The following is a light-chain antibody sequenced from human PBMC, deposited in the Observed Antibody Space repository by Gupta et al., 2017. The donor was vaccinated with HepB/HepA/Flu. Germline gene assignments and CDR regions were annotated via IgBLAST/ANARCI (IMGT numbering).Light chain of an antibody. J-gene: IGLJ3*02. CDR2: LNSDGSH. V-gene: IGLV4-69*02. CDR3: QTWGTGIQV. CDR1: SGHSSYA. Sequence: QLVLTQSPSASASLGASAKLTRSLSSGHSSYAIAWHQQQPEKGPRYLMKLNSDGSHSKGDGIPDRFPGSSSGAERYLTISSLQSEDEADYYCQTWGTGIQVFGGGTKLTVL.